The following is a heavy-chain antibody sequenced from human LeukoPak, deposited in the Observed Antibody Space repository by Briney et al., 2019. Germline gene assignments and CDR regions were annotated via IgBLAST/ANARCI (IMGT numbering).Heavy chain of an antibody. V-gene: IGHV3-7*01. J-gene: IGHJ4*02. Sequence: GGSLRLSCAVSGLSVSGYWMTWVRQAPGKGLEWVANIKQDGSEKNYVDSVKGRFTISRDNAENSLFLQMNSLRVEDTAVYYCAREWQGGIAAAGTRIEGDYWGQGTLVAVSP. D-gene: IGHD6-13*01. CDR1: GLSVSGYW. CDR3: AREWQGGIAAAGTRIEGDY. CDR2: IKQDGSEK.